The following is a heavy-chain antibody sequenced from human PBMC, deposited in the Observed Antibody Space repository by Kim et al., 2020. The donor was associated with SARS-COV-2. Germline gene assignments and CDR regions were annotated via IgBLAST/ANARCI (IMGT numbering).Heavy chain of an antibody. D-gene: IGHD3-22*01. Sequence: GGSLRLSCAASGFTFSSYGMHWVRQAPGKGLEWVAVIWYDGSNKYYADSVTGRFTISRDNSKTTLNLQMNSLRAEDTAVYYCARRDYYDSSGYLYWGQGTLVTVSS. CDR3: ARRDYYDSSGYLY. V-gene: IGHV3-33*08. J-gene: IGHJ4*02. CDR2: IWYDGSNK. CDR1: GFTFSSYG.